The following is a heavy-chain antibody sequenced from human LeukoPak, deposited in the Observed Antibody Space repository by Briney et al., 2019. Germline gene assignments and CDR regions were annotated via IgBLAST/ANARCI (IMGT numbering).Heavy chain of an antibody. J-gene: IGHJ6*03. CDR3: ARGVRRSAGKLHLSGNYYMDV. CDR2: INPNSGDT. V-gene: IGHV1-2*02. Sequence: ASVKVSCKASGYSLTGFYLYWLRQAPGQGPQWMGWINPNSGDTNYAQKYEGRVSMTRDTSISTAYMELSGLSSDDTAVYYCARGVRRSAGKLHLSGNYYMDVWGKGTTVIVSS. D-gene: IGHD1-1*01. CDR1: GYSLTGFY.